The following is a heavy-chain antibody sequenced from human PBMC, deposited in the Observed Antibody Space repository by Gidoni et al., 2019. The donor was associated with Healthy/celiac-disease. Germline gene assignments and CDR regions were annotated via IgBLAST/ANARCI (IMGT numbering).Heavy chain of an antibody. CDR2: INPNSGGT. CDR3: ARDLREAIVVVPAASNWFDP. J-gene: IGHJ5*02. CDR1: GYTCTGYY. V-gene: IGHV1-2*02. D-gene: IGHD2-2*01. Sequence: QVQLVQSGAEVKKPGASVKVSCKASGYTCTGYYMHWVRQAPGQGLEWMGWINPNSGGTNYAQKFRGRVTMTRDTSIITAYMELSRLRSDDTAVYYCARDLREAIVVVPAASNWFDPWGQGTLVTVSS.